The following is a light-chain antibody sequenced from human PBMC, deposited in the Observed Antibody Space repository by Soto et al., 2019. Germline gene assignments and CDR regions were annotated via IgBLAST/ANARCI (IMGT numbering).Light chain of an antibody. V-gene: IGLV2-14*01. Sequence: QSVLTQPASVSGSPGQSISIPCTGTSSDVGGYNYVSWYQQYPGKAPKLMIYEVSNRPSGVSNRFSGSKSGNTASLTISGLQAEDEADYYCSSYTSSTTLVFGGGTKVTVL. J-gene: IGLJ3*02. CDR2: EVS. CDR3: SSYTSSTTLV. CDR1: SSDVGGYNY.